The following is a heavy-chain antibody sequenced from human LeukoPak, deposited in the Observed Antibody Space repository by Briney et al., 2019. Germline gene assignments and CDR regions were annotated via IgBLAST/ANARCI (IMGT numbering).Heavy chain of an antibody. Sequence: GGSLRLSCAASGFTFSSYAMSWVRQAPGKGLERVSAISGSGGSTYYADSVKGRFTISRDNSKNTLYLQMNSLRAEDTAVYYCAKGGGPTGIVVEVAATLSNFDYWGQGTLVTVSS. CDR2: ISGSGGST. J-gene: IGHJ4*02. V-gene: IGHV3-23*01. D-gene: IGHD2-15*01. CDR1: GFTFSSYA. CDR3: AKGGGPTGIVVEVAATLSNFDY.